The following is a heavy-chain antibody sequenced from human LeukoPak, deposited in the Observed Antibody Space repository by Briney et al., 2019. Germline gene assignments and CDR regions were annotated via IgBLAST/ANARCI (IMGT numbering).Heavy chain of an antibody. CDR1: GYTFTSYY. CDR3: ARDLRTSGKRDAFDI. J-gene: IGHJ3*02. CDR2: INPSGGST. D-gene: IGHD3-10*01. Sequence: ASVKVSCKASGYTFTSYYMHWLRQAPGQGRKWMGIINPSGGSTSYAQKFQGRVTMTRDMSTSTVYMELSSLRSEDTAVYYCARDLRTSGKRDAFDIWGQGTMVTVSS. V-gene: IGHV1-46*01.